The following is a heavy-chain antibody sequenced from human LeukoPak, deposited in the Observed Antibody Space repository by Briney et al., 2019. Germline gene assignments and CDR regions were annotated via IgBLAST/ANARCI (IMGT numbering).Heavy chain of an antibody. V-gene: IGHV3-49*04. CDR3: SRASYYSNGFDI. CDR2: IRSKVYGGTP. D-gene: IGHD3-22*01. J-gene: IGHJ3*02. CDR1: GFTFGDYA. Sequence: GGSLRLSCTASGFTFGDYAMTWVRQAPGKGLEWVGFIRSKVYGGTPEYAASVKGRFTISRDDSKSITYLQMKSLKTDDTAVYYCSRASYYSNGFDIWGQGTVVTVSS.